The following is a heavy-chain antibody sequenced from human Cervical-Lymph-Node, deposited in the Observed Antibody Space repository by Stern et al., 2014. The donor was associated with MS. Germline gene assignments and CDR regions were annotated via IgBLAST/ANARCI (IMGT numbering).Heavy chain of an antibody. CDR3: ARLSTAVDF. J-gene: IGHJ4*02. CDR2: ISHSGDT. V-gene: IGHV4-59*08. CDR1: GGSISSRY. Sequence: VQLVQSGPGLVKPSETLSLTCAVSGGSISSRYWGWIRQPPGKGLEWVGLISHSGDTKYHPSHKSRVTISLDTSKTQFSLKVTSVTAADTAVYYCARLSTAVDFWGQGTLVTVSS.